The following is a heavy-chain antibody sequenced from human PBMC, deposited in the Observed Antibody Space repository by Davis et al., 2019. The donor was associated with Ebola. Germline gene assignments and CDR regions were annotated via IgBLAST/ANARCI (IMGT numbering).Heavy chain of an antibody. D-gene: IGHD4-11*01. CDR3: TRETTV. CDR2: ISYDGSNK. Sequence: GESLKISCAASGFTFSSYAMHWVRQAPGKGLEWVAVISYDGSNKYYADSVKGRFTISRDNSKNTLYLQMNSLKTEDTAVYYCTRETTVWGRGTLVTVSS. CDR1: GFTFSSYA. V-gene: IGHV3-30-3*01. J-gene: IGHJ2*01.